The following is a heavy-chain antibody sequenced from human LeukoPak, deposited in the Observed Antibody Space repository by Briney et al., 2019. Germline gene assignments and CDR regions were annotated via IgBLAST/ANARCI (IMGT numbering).Heavy chain of an antibody. CDR3: AKDSPSAAAGTYP. CDR2: ISESGGST. CDR1: GFTFSSYA. J-gene: IGHJ5*02. V-gene: IGHV3-23*01. Sequence: PGGSLRLSCAASGFTFSSYAMNWVRQAPVKGLEWVSGISESGGSTYYADSVKGRFTISRDNSKNTLYLQMNSLRAEDTAVYYCAKDSPSAAAGTYPWGQGTLVTVSS. D-gene: IGHD6-13*01.